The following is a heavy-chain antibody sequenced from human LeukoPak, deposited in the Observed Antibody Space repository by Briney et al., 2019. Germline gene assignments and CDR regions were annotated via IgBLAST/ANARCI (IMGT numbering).Heavy chain of an antibody. V-gene: IGHV3-21*01. CDR1: GFTFSSYS. J-gene: IGHJ3*02. CDR3: AREGYLAAFDI. Sequence: PGGSLRLSCGASGFTFSSYSMNWARQAPGKGLEWVSSISSSSSYIYYADSVKGRFTISRDNAKNSLYLQMNSLRAEDTAVYYCAREGYLAAFDIWGQGTMVTVSS. CDR2: ISSSSSYI. D-gene: IGHD1-1*01.